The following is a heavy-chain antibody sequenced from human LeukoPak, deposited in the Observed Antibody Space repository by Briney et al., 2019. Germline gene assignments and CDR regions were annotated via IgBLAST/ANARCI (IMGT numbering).Heavy chain of an antibody. CDR1: GGSFSGYY. V-gene: IGHV4-34*01. D-gene: IGHD3-22*01. J-gene: IGHJ4*02. Sequence: TSETLSLTCAVYGGSFSGYYWSWIRQSPGKGLEWIGEINHSGSTNYNPSLKSRVTISIDKSKNQFFLNLSSVTAADTAVYYCAGLVGRYSSGLYYYYFDYWGQGTLVTVSS. CDR2: INHSGST. CDR3: AGLVGRYSSGLYYYYFDY.